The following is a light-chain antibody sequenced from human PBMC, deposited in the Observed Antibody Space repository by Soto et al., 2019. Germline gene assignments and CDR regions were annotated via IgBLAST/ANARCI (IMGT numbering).Light chain of an antibody. J-gene: IGLJ2*01. CDR2: EVS. V-gene: IGLV2-23*02. CDR1: SSDVGSYNL. CDR3: CSYAGSSTLVV. Sequence: QSALTQPASVSGSPGQSITISCTGTSSDVGSYNLVSWYQQHPGKAPKLMIDEVSKRPSGVSNRFSGSKSGNTASLTISGLQAEDEADYYCCSYAGSSTLVVFGGGTKVTVL.